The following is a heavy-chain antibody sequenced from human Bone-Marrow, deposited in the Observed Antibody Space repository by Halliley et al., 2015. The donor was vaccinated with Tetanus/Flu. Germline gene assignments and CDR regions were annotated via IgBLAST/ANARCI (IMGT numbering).Heavy chain of an antibody. CDR2: FDPDDGET. Sequence: NGLEWMGGFDPDDGETVYAQRFQGRVSMSEDTSTDTAYMELSRLRSDDTAVYYCAAAPFGLRFDYWGQGTLVTSSS. D-gene: IGHD3-3*01. V-gene: IGHV1-24*01. CDR3: AAAPFGLRFDY. J-gene: IGHJ4*02.